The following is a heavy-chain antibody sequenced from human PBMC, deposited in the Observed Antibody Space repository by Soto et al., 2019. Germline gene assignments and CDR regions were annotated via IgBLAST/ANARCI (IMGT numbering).Heavy chain of an antibody. Sequence: QITLKESGPTLVKPTQTLTLTCTFSGFSLSTSGLGVGWIRQPPGKALEWLALIYWYDDKRYSPSLKSRLTITKDTSKNQVVLTMTNMDPVDTATYYCAHRPSYCSGGSCYSGFDYWGQGTLVTVSS. J-gene: IGHJ4*02. CDR2: IYWYDDK. D-gene: IGHD2-15*01. CDR1: GFSLSTSGLG. V-gene: IGHV2-5*01. CDR3: AHRPSYCSGGSCYSGFDY.